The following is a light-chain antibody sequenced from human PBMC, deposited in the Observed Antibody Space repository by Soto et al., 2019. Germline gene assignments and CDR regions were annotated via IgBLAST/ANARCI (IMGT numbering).Light chain of an antibody. CDR2: GAS. CDR3: QQYDNSPYT. CDR1: QRVSSSY. Sequence: ETGLPQSPGTLSLSPGERVTLFCRTSQRVSSSYLAWYQQKPGQAPRLLMFGASSRATDIPARFSGSGSGTHFTLTISRLEPEDFAVYYCQQYDNSPYTFGQGTKVDIK. J-gene: IGKJ2*01. V-gene: IGKV3-20*01.